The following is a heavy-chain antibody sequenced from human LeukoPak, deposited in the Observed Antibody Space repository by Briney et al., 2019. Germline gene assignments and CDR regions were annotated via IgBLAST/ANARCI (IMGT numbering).Heavy chain of an antibody. CDR3: TRDPYYYDSSGHEWFDP. CDR2: IKIKVYGATT. D-gene: IGHD3-22*01. CDR1: GFSVSSNY. Sequence: PGGSLRLSCAASGFSVSSNYMSWVRRAPVRGRVGGGFIKIKVYGATTEYAASVKGRFTISRDDSKSIAYLQMNSLKIEDTAVYYCTRDPYYYDSSGHEWFDPWGQGTLVTVSS. V-gene: IGHV3-49*04. J-gene: IGHJ5*02.